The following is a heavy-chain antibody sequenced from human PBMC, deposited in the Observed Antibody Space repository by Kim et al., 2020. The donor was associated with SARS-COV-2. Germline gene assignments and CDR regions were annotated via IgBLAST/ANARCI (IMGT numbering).Heavy chain of an antibody. CDR3: AKDHLADICSGGSCYLYYFDY. CDR1: GFTFSSYA. CDR2: ISGSGGST. Sequence: GGSLRLSCAASGFTFSSYAMSWVRQAPGKGLEWVSAISGSGGSTYYADSVKGRFTISRDNSKNTLYLQMNSLRAEDTAVYYCAKDHLADICSGGSCYLYYFDYWGQGTLVTVSS. J-gene: IGHJ4*02. D-gene: IGHD2-15*01. V-gene: IGHV3-23*01.